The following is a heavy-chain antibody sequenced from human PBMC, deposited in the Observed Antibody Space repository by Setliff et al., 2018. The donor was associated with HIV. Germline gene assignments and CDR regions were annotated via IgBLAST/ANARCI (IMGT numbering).Heavy chain of an antibody. CDR3: ARHQGKYYDSSGYSGWFFDL. CDR1: GGSMRNYC. CDR2: IYYSGST. D-gene: IGHD3-22*01. V-gene: IGHV4-59*08. Sequence: LSLTCSVSGGSMRNYCWSWIRQPPGKGLEWIGYIYYSGSTNYNPSLKSRVTISVDTSKNQFSLKLSSVTAADTAVYYCARHQGKYYDSSGYSGWFFDLWGRGTLVTVSS. J-gene: IGHJ2*01.